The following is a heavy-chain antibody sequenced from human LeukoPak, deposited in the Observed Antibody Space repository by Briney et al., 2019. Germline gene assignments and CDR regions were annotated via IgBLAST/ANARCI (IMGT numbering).Heavy chain of an antibody. Sequence: PGGSLRLSCAASGFTFSSYSMNWVRQAPGKGLEWVSYISSSSSTIYYADSVKGRFTISRDNAKNSLYLQMNSLRAEDTALYYCAKAGLVGATQPYFDYWGQGTLVTVSS. V-gene: IGHV3-48*04. J-gene: IGHJ4*02. CDR1: GFTFSSYS. CDR3: AKAGLVGATQPYFDY. D-gene: IGHD1-26*01. CDR2: ISSSSSTI.